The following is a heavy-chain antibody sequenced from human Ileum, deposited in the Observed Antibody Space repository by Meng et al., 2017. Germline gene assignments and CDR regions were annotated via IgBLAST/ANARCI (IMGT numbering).Heavy chain of an antibody. CDR2: MYYNGRP. D-gene: IGHD3-10*01. CDR1: GVSVSSTNYY. Sequence: SETLSLTCTVSGVSVSSTNYYWGWIRQPPGKGLEWIGNMYYNGRPYYNPSLKSRVSISVDTSKDHFSLKLNSVTAADTAVYYCVRIFDTYNYGSGSSNWFDSWGQGTLVTVSS. J-gene: IGHJ5*01. V-gene: IGHV4-39*07. CDR3: VRIFDTYNYGSGSSNWFDS.